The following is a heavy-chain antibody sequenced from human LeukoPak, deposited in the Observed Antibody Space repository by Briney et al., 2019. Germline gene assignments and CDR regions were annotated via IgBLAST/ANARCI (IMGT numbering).Heavy chain of an antibody. V-gene: IGHV3-11*06. CDR3: AREPGIAAAGTDPDY. CDR2: ISSSSSYI. J-gene: IGHJ4*02. Sequence: PGGSLRLSCAASGFTFSDYYMSWIRQAPGKGLEWVSSISSSSSYIYYADSVKGRFTISRDNAKNSLYLQMNSLRAEDTAVYYCAREPGIAAAGTDPDYWGQGTLVTVSS. D-gene: IGHD6-13*01. CDR1: GFTFSDYY.